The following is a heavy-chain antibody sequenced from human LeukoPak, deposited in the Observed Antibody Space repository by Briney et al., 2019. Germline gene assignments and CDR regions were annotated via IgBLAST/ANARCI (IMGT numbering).Heavy chain of an antibody. V-gene: IGHV4-61*02. CDR3: ARGLCTNGVCIIDY. CDR2: IYTSGST. CDR1: GGSISSGSYY. D-gene: IGHD2-8*01. Sequence: TSETLSLTCTVSGGSISSGSYYWSWIRQPAGKGLEWIGRIYTSGSTNYNPSLKSRVTISVDTPKNQFSLKLSSVTAADTAVYYCARGLCTNGVCIIDYWGQGTLVTVSS. J-gene: IGHJ4*02.